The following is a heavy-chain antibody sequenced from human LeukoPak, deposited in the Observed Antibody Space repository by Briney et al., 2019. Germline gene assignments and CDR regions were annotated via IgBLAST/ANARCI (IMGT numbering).Heavy chain of an antibody. CDR3: ARTPLEGPFDY. CDR1: GYTLTGYY. V-gene: IGHV1-2*04. CDR2: INPNSGGT. Sequence: ASVKVSCKASGYTLTGYYMHWVRQAPGQGLEWMGWINPNSGGTNYAQKFQGWVTMTRDTSISTAYMELSRLRSDDTAVYYCARTPLEGPFDYWGQGTLVTVSS. D-gene: IGHD5-24*01. J-gene: IGHJ4*02.